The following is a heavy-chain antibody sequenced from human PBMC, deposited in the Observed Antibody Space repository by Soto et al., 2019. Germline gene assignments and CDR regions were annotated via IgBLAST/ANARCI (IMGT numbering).Heavy chain of an antibody. J-gene: IGHJ5*02. V-gene: IGHV4-31*03. D-gene: IGHD2-21*01. CDR3: ARLRIATNNYKWFDP. CDR2: IYFTGAV. Sequence: PSETLSLTCSVSGAALNSGNYYWSWIRQVPGKGLEWIGQIYFTGAVDYNPSLRDRITISQDTSERQFSLNLRLVTAADTAVYYCARLRIATNNYKWFDPWGQGTLVTVSS. CDR1: GAALNSGNYY.